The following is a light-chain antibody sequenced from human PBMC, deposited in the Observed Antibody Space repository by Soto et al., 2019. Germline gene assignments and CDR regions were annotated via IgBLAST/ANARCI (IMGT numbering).Light chain of an antibody. CDR3: SSYAGSNNMV. Sequence: QSALTQPPSASGSPGQSVTTSCTGTSSDVGGYNYVSWYQQHLGKAPKLIIYEVSKWPSGVPDRFSGSKSGNTASLTVSGLQAEDEADYYCSSYAGSNNMVFGGGTKVTVL. CDR1: SSDVGGYNY. CDR2: EVS. J-gene: IGLJ2*01. V-gene: IGLV2-8*01.